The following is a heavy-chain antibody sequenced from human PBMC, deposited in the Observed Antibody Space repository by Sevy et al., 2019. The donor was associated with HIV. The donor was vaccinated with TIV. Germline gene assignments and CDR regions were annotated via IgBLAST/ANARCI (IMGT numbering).Heavy chain of an antibody. CDR3: ARGEYDSRLTGAFDI. CDR2: IYYSGST. D-gene: IGHD3-22*01. CDR1: GGSISSGGYY. J-gene: IGHJ3*02. Sequence: SETLSLTCTVSGGSISSGGYYWSWIRQHSGKCLEWIGYIYYSGSTYYNPSLKSRVTISVDTSKNQFSLKLSSVTAADTAVYYCARGEYDSRLTGAFDIWGQGTMVTVSS. V-gene: IGHV4-31*03.